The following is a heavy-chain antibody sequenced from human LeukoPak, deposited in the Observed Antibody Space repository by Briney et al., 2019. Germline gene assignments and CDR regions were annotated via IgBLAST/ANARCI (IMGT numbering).Heavy chain of an antibody. CDR1: GGTFSGYG. CDR3: ARYGDNDYWYFDL. Sequence: GASVKVSCKASGGTFSGYGFSWVRQAPGQGLEWMGKIIPVSGTAIYAQKFQGRVAITTDASTSTVYMALSSLRSEDTAVYYCARYGDNDYWYFDLWGRGSLVTVSS. CDR2: IIPVSGTA. V-gene: IGHV1-69*05. J-gene: IGHJ2*01. D-gene: IGHD4-17*01.